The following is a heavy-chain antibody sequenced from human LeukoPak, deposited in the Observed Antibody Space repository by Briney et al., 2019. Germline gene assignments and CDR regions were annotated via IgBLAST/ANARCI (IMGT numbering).Heavy chain of an antibody. Sequence: ASVKISCKVSGYTFTDYYMHWGPQAPGKGLEWMGLVDPEDGETIYAEKFQGRVTITADKSTATAYMELSSLKSDDTAVYYCARVNGRKPLPLWGQGTRVSVSS. V-gene: IGHV1-69-2*01. CDR2: VDPEDGET. D-gene: IGHD1-14*01. J-gene: IGHJ4*02. CDR1: GYTFTDYY. CDR3: ARVNGRKPLPL.